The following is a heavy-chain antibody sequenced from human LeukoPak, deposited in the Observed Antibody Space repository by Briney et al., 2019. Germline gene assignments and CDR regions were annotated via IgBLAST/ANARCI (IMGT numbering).Heavy chain of an antibody. V-gene: IGHV3-7*01. CDR2: IKQDGSEK. CDR3: ARDGDTNFDY. CDR1: GFTFSNAW. Sequence: GGSLRLSCAASGFTFSNAWMSWVRQAPGKGLEWVANIKQDGSEKYYVNSVKGRFTISRDNAKNSLYLQMNSLRAEDTAVYYCARDGDTNFDYWGQGTLVTVSS. J-gene: IGHJ4*02. D-gene: IGHD4-17*01.